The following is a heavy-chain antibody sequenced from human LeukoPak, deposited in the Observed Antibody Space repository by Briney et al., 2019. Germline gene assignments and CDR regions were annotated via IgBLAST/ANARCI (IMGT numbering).Heavy chain of an antibody. J-gene: IGHJ4*02. CDR3: ARDKFCSGGTCYYLYDY. CDR1: GFTFSDYY. D-gene: IGHD2-15*01. V-gene: IGHV3-11*01. CDR2: ISSSGSTK. Sequence: GGSLRLSCAASGFTFSDYYMSWIRQAPGKGLEWVSYISSSGSTKYHADSVKGRFTISRDNAKNSLYLQMNSLRAEDTAVYYCARDKFCSGGTCYYLYDYWSQGTLVTVSS.